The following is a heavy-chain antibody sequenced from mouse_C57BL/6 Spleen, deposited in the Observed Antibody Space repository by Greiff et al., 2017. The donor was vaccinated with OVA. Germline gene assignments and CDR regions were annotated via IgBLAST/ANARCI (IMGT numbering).Heavy chain of an antibody. Sequence: EVKLMESEGGLVQPGSSMKLSCTASGFTFSDYYMAWVRQVPEKGLEWVANINYDGSSTYYLDSLKSRFIISRDNAKNILYLQMSSLKSEDTATYYCAREGLRSMDYWGQGTSVTVSS. D-gene: IGHD2-2*01. CDR3: AREGLRSMDY. CDR1: GFTFSDYY. V-gene: IGHV5-16*01. J-gene: IGHJ4*01. CDR2: INYDGSST.